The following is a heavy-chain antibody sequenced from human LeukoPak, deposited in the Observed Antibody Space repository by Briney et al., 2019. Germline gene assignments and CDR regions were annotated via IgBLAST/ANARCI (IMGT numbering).Heavy chain of an antibody. Sequence: TSETLSLTCTVSGGSISSYYWSWIRQPPGKGLEWIGYIYYSGSTNYNPSLKSRVTISVDTSKNQFSLKLSSVTAADTALYSCARSRGYFDYWGQGTLVTVSS. CDR1: GGSISSYY. J-gene: IGHJ4*02. CDR3: ARSRGYFDY. V-gene: IGHV4-59*01. D-gene: IGHD6-13*01. CDR2: IYYSGST.